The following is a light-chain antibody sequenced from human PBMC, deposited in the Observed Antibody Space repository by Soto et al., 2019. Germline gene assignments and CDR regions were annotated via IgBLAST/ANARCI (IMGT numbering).Light chain of an antibody. CDR3: SSYTSSTTGV. CDR2: EVS. J-gene: IGLJ2*01. CDR1: TSDVAGYNY. V-gene: IGLV2-14*01. Sequence: QSALTQPASVSGSPGQSITISCTGTTSDVAGYNYVSWYQQHPGKAPKLMIYEVSNRPSGVSNRFSGSKSGNTASLTISGLQAEDEADYYCSSYTSSTTGVFGGGTKLTVL.